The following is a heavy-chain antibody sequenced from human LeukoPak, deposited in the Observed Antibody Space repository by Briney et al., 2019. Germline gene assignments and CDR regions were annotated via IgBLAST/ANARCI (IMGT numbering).Heavy chain of an antibody. J-gene: IGHJ3*02. CDR1: GFTVSTNY. D-gene: IGHD2-2*03. Sequence: GGSLRLSCAASGFTVSTNYMNWVRQAPGKGLERVSVIYIGGSTYYADSVKGRFTISRDNSKNTLYLQMNRLRAEDTAVYYCARAWIEVPDAFDIWGQGTMVTVSS. CDR3: ARAWIEVPDAFDI. CDR2: IYIGGST. V-gene: IGHV3-53*01.